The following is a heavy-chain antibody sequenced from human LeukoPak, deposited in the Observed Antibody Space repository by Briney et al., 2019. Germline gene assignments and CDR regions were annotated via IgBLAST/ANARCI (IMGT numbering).Heavy chain of an antibody. V-gene: IGHV3-21*01. CDR3: ARALSGRSPSHQYFQH. CDR1: GFTFSSYS. D-gene: IGHD6-6*01. CDR2: ISSSSSYI. J-gene: IGHJ1*01. Sequence: GGSLRLSCAASGFTFSSYSMNWVRQAPGKGLEWVSSISSSSSYIYYADSVKGRFTISRDNAKNSLYLQMNSLRAEDTAVYYCARALSGRSPSHQYFQHWGQGTLVTVSS.